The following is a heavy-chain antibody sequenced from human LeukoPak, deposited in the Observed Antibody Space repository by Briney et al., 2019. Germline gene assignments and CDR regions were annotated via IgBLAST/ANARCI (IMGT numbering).Heavy chain of an antibody. CDR3: AKGSYYDSSGSFYFDY. CDR1: GFTFSRCA. Sequence: GGSLRLSCAASGFTFSRCAMSWVRQAPGKGLEWVSGISGSGDNTYYADSVKGRFTISRDNSKNTLYVQVNSLGTEDTAAYYCAKGSYYDSSGSFYFDYWGQGTLVTVSS. V-gene: IGHV3-23*01. J-gene: IGHJ4*02. CDR2: ISGSGDNT. D-gene: IGHD3-22*01.